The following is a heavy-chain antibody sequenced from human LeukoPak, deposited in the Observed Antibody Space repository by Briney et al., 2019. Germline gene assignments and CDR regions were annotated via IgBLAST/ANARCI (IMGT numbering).Heavy chain of an antibody. CDR2: ISAYNGNT. CDR3: ARVDIAAHSGGWFDP. V-gene: IGHV1-18*01. Sequence: ASVKVSCKASGYTFTSYGISWVRQAPGQGLEWMGWISAYNGNTNYAQKLQGRVTMTTDTSTSTAYMELRSLRSDDTAVYYCARVDIAAHSGGWFDPWGQGTLVTVSS. CDR1: GYTFTSYG. D-gene: IGHD6-6*01. J-gene: IGHJ5*02.